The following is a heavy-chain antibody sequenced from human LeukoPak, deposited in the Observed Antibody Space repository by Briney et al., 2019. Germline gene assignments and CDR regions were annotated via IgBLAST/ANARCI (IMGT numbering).Heavy chain of an antibody. CDR3: AREPQYYDILTGYYKGAFDI. CDR1: GFTVSSNY. V-gene: IGHV3-53*01. J-gene: IGHJ3*02. Sequence: PGGSLRLSCAASGFTVSSNYMSWVRQALGKGLEWVSVIYSGGSTYYADSVKGRFTISRDNSKNTLYLQMNSLRAEDTAVYYCAREPQYYDILTGYYKGAFDIWGQGTMVTVSS. CDR2: IYSGGST. D-gene: IGHD3-9*01.